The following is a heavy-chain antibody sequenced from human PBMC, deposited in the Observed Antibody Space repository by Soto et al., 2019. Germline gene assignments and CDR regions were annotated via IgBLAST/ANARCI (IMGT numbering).Heavy chain of an antibody. Sequence: QVQLVQSGAEVREPGASVKVSCKASGYSFTSLDINWVRQTAGQGLEWMGWMQPSTGRTGYAQKFQGRVTMNRDTSINTAYMELTTLTSDDTAVYYCARGVSAGVDYWGQGTLVTVSS. CDR1: GYSFTSLD. V-gene: IGHV1-8*01. CDR3: ARGVSAGVDY. D-gene: IGHD1-26*01. J-gene: IGHJ4*02. CDR2: MQPSTGRT.